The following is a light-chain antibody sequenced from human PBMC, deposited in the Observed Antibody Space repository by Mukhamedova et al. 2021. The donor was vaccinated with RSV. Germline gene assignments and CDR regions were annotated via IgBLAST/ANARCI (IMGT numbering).Light chain of an antibody. CDR3: AAWADSLSVV. V-gene: IGLV1-44*01. CDR2: SNS. Sequence: GSNSNIGSNAVDWYQQLPGTAPKLLIYSNSQRPSGVPDRFSGSKSGSSASLAISGLQAEDEADYYCAAWADSLSVVLGGGTKLTVL. J-gene: IGLJ2*01. CDR1: NSNIGSNA.